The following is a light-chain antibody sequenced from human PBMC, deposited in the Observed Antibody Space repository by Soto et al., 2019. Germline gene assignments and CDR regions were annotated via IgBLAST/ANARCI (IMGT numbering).Light chain of an antibody. Sequence: DIQMTQSPSSLSASVGDRVTITCRASQSISSYLNWYQQKQGKAPKLLIYAASSLQSGVPSRFICSGSGTDFTLTISSLQHEDFPTYYCQQSYSTPPNTFGQGTVLESK. CDR2: AAS. J-gene: IGKJ2*01. V-gene: IGKV1-39*01. CDR1: QSISSY. CDR3: QQSYSTPPNT.